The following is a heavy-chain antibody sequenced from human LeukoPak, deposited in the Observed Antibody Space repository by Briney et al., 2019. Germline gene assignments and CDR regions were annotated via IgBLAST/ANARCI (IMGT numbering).Heavy chain of an antibody. CDR2: INSDGSST. D-gene: IGHD3-10*01. V-gene: IGHV3-74*01. Sequence: GGSLRLSCAASGFTFSSYWMHWVRQAPGKGLVWVSRINSDGSSTSYADSVKGRFTISRDNAKNTLYLQMNSLRAEDTAVYYCASPSKPLVRWFGEPTPLDYWGQGTLVTVSS. CDR1: GFTFSSYW. J-gene: IGHJ4*02. CDR3: ASPSKPLVRWFGEPTPLDY.